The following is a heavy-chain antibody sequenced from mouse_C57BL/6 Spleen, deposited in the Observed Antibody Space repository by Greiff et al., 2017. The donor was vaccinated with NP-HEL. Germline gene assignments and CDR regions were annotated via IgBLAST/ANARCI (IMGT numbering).Heavy chain of an antibody. J-gene: IGHJ2*01. D-gene: IGHD4-1*01. Sequence: ESGPGLVKPSQSLSLTCSVTGYSITSGYYWNWIRQFPGNKLEWMGYISYDGSNNYNPSLKNRISITRDTSKNHFFLKLNSVTTEDTATYYCASEEELGGLDYWGQGTTLTVSS. CDR3: ASEEELGGLDY. CDR2: ISYDGSN. V-gene: IGHV3-6*01. CDR1: GYSITSGYY.